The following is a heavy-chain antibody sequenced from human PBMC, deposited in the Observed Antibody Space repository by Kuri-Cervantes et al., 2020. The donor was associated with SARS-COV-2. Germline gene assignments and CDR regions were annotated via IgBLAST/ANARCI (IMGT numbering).Heavy chain of an antibody. CDR3: ATPAPEYGGNSGGWVF. V-gene: IGHV3-48*01. CDR2: ISSSSSTI. D-gene: IGHD4-23*01. Sequence: LSLTCAASGFTFSSYAMHWVRQAPGKGLEWVSYISSSSSTIYYADSVKGRFTISRDNAKNSLYLQMNSLRAEDTAVYYCATPAPEYGGNSGGWVFWGQGTLVTVSS. CDR1: GFTFSSYA. J-gene: IGHJ4*02.